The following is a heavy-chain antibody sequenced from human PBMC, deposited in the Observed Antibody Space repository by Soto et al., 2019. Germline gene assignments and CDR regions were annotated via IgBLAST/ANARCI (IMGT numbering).Heavy chain of an antibody. D-gene: IGHD4-17*01. V-gene: IGHV4-39*01. J-gene: IGHJ4*02. Sequence: QLQLQESGPGLVKPSETLSLTCTVSGGSISSSSYYWGWIRQPPGKGLEWIGSIYYSGSTYYNPSLKRRVTTAVDTSQNQLALPLSAGTAAATAVSYCVRHQETTVTPFDYWGQGTLVTVSS. CDR1: GGSISSSSYY. CDR2: IYYSGST. CDR3: VRHQETTVTPFDY.